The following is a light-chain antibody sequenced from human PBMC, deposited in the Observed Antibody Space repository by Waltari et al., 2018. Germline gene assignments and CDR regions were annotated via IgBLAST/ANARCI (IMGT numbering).Light chain of an antibody. Sequence: QSALTQPPSASGSPGQSVTISCPGNSSDVGGYGHVSWYQQHPGKAPKLILYKVDKRPSGVPDRFSGSKSGNTASLTVSGLQAEDESNYYCSSYAGTNKYVLFGGGTKLTVL. CDR1: SSDVGGYGH. J-gene: IGLJ2*01. CDR3: SSYAGTNKYVL. CDR2: KVD. V-gene: IGLV2-8*01.